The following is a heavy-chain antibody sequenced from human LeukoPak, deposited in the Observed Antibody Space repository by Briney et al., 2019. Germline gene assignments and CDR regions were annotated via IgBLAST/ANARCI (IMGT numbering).Heavy chain of an antibody. CDR3: ARDRGSIYGGNSGDDAFDI. D-gene: IGHD4-23*01. V-gene: IGHV4-59*01. Sequence: SETLSLTCTVSGGSISSYYWSWIRQPPGKGLERIGYIYYSGSTNYNPSLKSRVTISVDTSKNQFSLKLSSVTAADTAVYYCARDRGSIYGGNSGDDAFDIWGQGTMVTVSS. J-gene: IGHJ3*02. CDR1: GGSISSYY. CDR2: IYYSGST.